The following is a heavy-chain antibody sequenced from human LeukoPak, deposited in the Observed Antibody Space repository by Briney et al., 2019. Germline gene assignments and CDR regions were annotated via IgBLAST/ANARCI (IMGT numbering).Heavy chain of an antibody. D-gene: IGHD1-26*01. J-gene: IGHJ6*03. CDR1: GGSISTYY. CDR3: ARGSNYYYMDV. Sequence: SETLSLTCSVSGGSISTYYWSWIRQPPGKGLEWIGFIYYSGSTNYNPSLKSRVTISVDTSKNQFSLKLSSVTAADTAVYYCARGSNYYYMDVWGKGTTVTVSS. V-gene: IGHV4-59*01. CDR2: IYYSGST.